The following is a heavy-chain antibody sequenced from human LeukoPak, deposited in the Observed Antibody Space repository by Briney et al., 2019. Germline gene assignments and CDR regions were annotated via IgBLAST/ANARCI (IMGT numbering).Heavy chain of an antibody. D-gene: IGHD3-10*01. CDR1: GSTFTNYY. Sequence: GASGTVSCKASGSTFTNYYMHWVRLAPGQGLGWMGITNPRGGRTSYAQKDQGGVTMTRDTSTSTVYMELSSLRSEDTAVYYGARAVPEGGYYGSGSYSARYYYMDVWGKGTTVSVSS. J-gene: IGHJ6*03. V-gene: IGHV1-46*01. CDR2: TNPRGGRT. CDR3: ARAVPEGGYYGSGSYSARYYYMDV.